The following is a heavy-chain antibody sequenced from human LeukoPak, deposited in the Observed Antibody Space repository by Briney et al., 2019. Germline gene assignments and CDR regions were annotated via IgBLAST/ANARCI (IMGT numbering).Heavy chain of an antibody. D-gene: IGHD2-15*01. Sequence: PGGSLRLSCAASGFTFSSYWMSWVRQAPGKGLEWVANIKQDGSEKYYVDSVKGRFTISRDNAKNSLYLQMNSLRAEDTAVYYCARDGPRISGGHDYWGQGTLVTVSS. J-gene: IGHJ4*02. V-gene: IGHV3-7*03. CDR2: IKQDGSEK. CDR3: ARDGPRISGGHDY. CDR1: GFTFSSYW.